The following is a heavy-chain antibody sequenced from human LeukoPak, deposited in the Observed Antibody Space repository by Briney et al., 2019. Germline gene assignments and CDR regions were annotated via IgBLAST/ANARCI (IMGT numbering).Heavy chain of an antibody. CDR3: ARAVQAAHFDS. CDR1: GFTISSYA. V-gene: IGHV3-23*01. CDR2: ISASGSTT. J-gene: IGHJ4*02. Sequence: GGSLRLSCAASGFTISSYAMSWVRQAPGKGLEWVSAISASGSTTYYADSEKGRFTISRDNSKNTLYLQINSLRAEDTAVYYCARAVQAAHFDSWGQGTLVTVSS. D-gene: IGHD6-13*01.